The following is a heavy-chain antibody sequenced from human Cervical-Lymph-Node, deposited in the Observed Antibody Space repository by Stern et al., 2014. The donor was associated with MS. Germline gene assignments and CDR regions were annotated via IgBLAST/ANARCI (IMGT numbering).Heavy chain of an antibody. CDR3: ATASRYDALDL. CDR2: YDPEEGNT. CDR1: GYSLSDLS. J-gene: IGHJ3*01. V-gene: IGHV1-24*01. Sequence: QVQLLQPGAEVRKPGASVRVSCKVSGYSLSDLSMHWVRQAPGKGLEWLGGYDPEEGNTVYAQRCQGRVTMTEDTSTDTAYMELNSLRSDDTAVYHCATASRYDALDLWGQGTVVTVSS.